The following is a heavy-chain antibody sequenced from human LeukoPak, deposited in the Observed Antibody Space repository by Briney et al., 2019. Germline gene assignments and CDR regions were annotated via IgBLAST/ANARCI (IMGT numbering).Heavy chain of an antibody. V-gene: IGHV3-53*01. CDR1: GFTVSSNY. Sequence: TGGSLRLSCAASGFTVSSNYMSWVRQAPGKGLEWVSVIYSGGSTYYADSVKGRFTISRDNSKNTLYLQMNSLRAEDTAVYYCAKDSELNFRSGPYDSSANIQGAFDIWGQGTMVTVSS. J-gene: IGHJ3*02. CDR3: AKDSELNFRSGPYDSSANIQGAFDI. D-gene: IGHD3-22*01. CDR2: IYSGGST.